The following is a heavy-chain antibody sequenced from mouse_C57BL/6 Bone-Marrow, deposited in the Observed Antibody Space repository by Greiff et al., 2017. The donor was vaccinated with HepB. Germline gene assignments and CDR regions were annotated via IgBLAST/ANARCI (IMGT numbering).Heavy chain of an antibody. CDR3: TREGEFIT. CDR2: IDPETGGT. CDR1: GYTFTDYE. Sequence: VKLQQSGAVLVRPGASVTLSCKASGYTFTDYEMHWVKQTPVHGLEWIGAIDPETGGTAYNQKFKGKAILTADKSSSTAYMELRSLTSEDSAVYYCTREGEFITWGQGTSVTVSS. J-gene: IGHJ4*01. D-gene: IGHD1-1*01. V-gene: IGHV1-15*01.